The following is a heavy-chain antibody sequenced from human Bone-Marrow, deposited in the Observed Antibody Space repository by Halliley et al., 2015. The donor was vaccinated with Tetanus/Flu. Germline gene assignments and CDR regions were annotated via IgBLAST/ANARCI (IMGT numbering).Heavy chain of an antibody. J-gene: IGHJ5*01. CDR2: VSHSGTS. D-gene: IGHD6-13*01. CDR3: GRLAKLSGPASWSRPVDS. Sequence: TLSLTCIVSGASVSGFFWSWIRQLPGKGLQYIGYVSHSGTSTVNPSLKSRVTISLDTSKNSVSLNLTSVTAADTAVYFCGRLAKLSGPASWSRPVDSWGQGALVTVSS. V-gene: IGHV4-59*08. CDR1: GASVSGFF.